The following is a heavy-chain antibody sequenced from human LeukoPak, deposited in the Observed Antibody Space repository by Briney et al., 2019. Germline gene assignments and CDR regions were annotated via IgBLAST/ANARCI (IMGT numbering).Heavy chain of an antibody. V-gene: IGHV4-61*01. Sequence: SETLSLTCTVSGGSVSSGSYYWSWIRQPPGKGLEWIGYIYYSGSTNYNPSLKSRVTISVDTSKNQFSLKLSSVTAEDTAVYYCARAPHYYDSSFFDYWGQGTLVTVSS. CDR1: GGSVSSGSYY. CDR3: ARAPHYYDSSFFDY. J-gene: IGHJ4*02. CDR2: IYYSGST. D-gene: IGHD3-22*01.